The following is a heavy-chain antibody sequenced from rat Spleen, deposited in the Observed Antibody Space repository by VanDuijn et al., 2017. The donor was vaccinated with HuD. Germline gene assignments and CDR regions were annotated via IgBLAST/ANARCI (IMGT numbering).Heavy chain of an antibody. CDR1: GFTFSDYY. Sequence: EVQLVESDGGLVQPGRSLKLSCAASGFTFSDYYMAWVRQAPTKGLEWVATISYAGSSTYYRDSVKGRFTISRDNAKSTLYLQMDSLRSEDTATYYCARHDYSSYIDAWGQGASVTVSS. J-gene: IGHJ4*01. D-gene: IGHD1-2*01. CDR2: ISYAGSST. CDR3: ARHDYSSYIDA. V-gene: IGHV5-29*01.